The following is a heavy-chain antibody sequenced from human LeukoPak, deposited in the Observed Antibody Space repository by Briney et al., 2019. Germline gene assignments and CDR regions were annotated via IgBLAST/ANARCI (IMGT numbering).Heavy chain of an antibody. J-gene: IGHJ4*02. CDR3: ARGNPEQWLAFDW. D-gene: IGHD6-19*01. V-gene: IGHV3-66*01. CDR1: GFTVSSNY. CDR2: IYSGGST. Sequence: QSGGSLRLSCAASGFTVSSNYMSWVRQAPGKGLEWVSVIYSGGSTYYADSVKGRFTISRDNSKNTLYPQMNSLRAEDTAVYYCARGNPEQWLAFDWWGQGTLVTVSS.